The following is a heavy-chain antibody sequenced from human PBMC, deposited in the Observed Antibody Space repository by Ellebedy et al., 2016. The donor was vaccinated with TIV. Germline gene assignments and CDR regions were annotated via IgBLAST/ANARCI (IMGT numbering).Heavy chain of an antibody. CDR2: IYYSGST. J-gene: IGHJ4*02. CDR3: ANNRYFNY. Sequence: MPSETLSLTCTVSGGSISSSSYYWGWIRQPPGKGLEWIGSIYYSGSTYYNPFLKSRVTISVDTSKNQFSLKLSSVTAADTAVYYCANNRYFNYWGQGTLVTVSS. D-gene: IGHD1-14*01. CDR1: GGSISSSSYY. V-gene: IGHV4-39*01.